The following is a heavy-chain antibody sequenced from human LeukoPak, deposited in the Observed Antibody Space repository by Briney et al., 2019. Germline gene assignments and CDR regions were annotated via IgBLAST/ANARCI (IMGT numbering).Heavy chain of an antibody. Sequence: GESLKISCRGSGYSFTTYWIGWVRQMPGKGLEWMGIIYPGDSDTRYSPSFQGQVTMSADKSINTAYLQWSSLKASDTAIYYCARRQGGGTYYLDYWGQGTLVTVSS. CDR3: ARRQGGGTYYLDY. CDR1: GYSFTTYW. D-gene: IGHD2-15*01. V-gene: IGHV5-51*01. CDR2: IYPGDSDT. J-gene: IGHJ4*02.